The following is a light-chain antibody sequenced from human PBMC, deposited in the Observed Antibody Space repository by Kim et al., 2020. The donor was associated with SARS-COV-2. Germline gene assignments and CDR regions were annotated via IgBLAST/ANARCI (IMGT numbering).Light chain of an antibody. CDR3: ASRDIAGNHVL. V-gene: IGLV3-19*01. CDR2: DEA. J-gene: IGLJ2*01. Sequence: ALGQTLRITCQGHTLRSYYANWYQQKPGQAPILVIFDEANRPSGIADRFSGSSSGNTASLTITGALAEDEADYYCASRDIAGNHVLFGGGTQLTVL. CDR1: TLRSYY.